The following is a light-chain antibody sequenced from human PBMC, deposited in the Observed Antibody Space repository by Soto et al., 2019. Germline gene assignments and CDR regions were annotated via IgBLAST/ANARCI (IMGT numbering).Light chain of an antibody. CDR2: EGS. V-gene: IGLV2-23*01. J-gene: IGLJ2*01. CDR1: CSDVGSYNL. CDR3: CSFERSITLV. Sequence: QSVLTQPASVSGSPGQSITISCTGSCSDVGSYNLVSWYQQLPGEAPKLMIYEGSKRPSGVSNRFSGSKSGNTASLTISGLQAEDEADYYCCSFERSITLVFGGGTKVTVL.